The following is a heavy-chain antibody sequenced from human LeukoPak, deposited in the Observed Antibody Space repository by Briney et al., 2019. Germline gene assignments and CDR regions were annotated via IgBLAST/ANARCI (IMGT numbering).Heavy chain of an antibody. V-gene: IGHV1-2*06. CDR1: GYTFTSYA. Sequence: ASVKVSCKASGYTFTSYAMNWVRQAPGQGPEWMGRINPHSGGTNYAQKFQGRVTMTRDTSISTAYMELSRLRSDHTAVYYCAREAPTSWWGQGTLVTVSS. CDR2: INPHSGGT. CDR3: AREAPTSW. J-gene: IGHJ4*02.